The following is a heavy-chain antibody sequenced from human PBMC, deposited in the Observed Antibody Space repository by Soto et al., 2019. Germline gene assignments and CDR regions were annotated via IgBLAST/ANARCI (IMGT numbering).Heavy chain of an antibody. J-gene: IGHJ4*02. D-gene: IGHD4-4*01. Sequence: PGGSLRLSCAASGFTFSSYAMHWARQAPGKGLEWVAVISYDGSSKYYADFVKGRFTISRDNSKSTLYLQMSSLSPEDAAVYYCARSQTTVTTSDYWGQGTLVTVSS. CDR1: GFTFSSYA. CDR3: ARSQTTVTTSDY. V-gene: IGHV3-30-3*01. CDR2: ISYDGSSK.